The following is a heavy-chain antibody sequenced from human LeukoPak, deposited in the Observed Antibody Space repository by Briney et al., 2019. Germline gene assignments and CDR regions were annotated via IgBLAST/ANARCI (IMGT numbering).Heavy chain of an antibody. Sequence: SETLSLTCAVYGGSLSGYYWSWIRQPPGKGLEWIGEINHSGSTNYNPSLKNRVSISVDTSKNQFSLKLSSVTAADTAVYYCASPRDIVVVVDATAGYFDLWGRGTLVTVSS. CDR2: INHSGST. D-gene: IGHD2-15*01. V-gene: IGHV4-34*01. CDR3: ASPRDIVVVVDATAGYFDL. CDR1: GGSLSGYY. J-gene: IGHJ2*01.